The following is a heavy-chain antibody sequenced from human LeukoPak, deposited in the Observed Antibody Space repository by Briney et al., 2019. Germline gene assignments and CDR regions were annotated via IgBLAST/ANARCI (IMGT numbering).Heavy chain of an antibody. D-gene: IGHD1-26*01. CDR1: GFTFSSYA. CDR3: AKLGIEEPHDAFDI. CDR2: ISYDGSNK. J-gene: IGHJ3*02. Sequence: GGSLRLSCAASGFTFSSYAMHWVRQAPGKGLEWVAVISYDGSNKYYADSVKGRFTISRDNSKNTLYLQMNSLRAEDTAVYYCAKLGIEEPHDAFDIWGQGTMVTVSS. V-gene: IGHV3-30-3*02.